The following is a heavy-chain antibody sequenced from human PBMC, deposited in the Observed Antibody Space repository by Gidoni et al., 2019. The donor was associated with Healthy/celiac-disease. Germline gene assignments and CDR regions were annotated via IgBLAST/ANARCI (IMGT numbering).Heavy chain of an antibody. CDR1: GGTFSSYA. J-gene: IGHJ6*02. CDR2: IIPIFGTA. V-gene: IGHV1-69*01. D-gene: IGHD3-10*01. CDR3: ARGVNEARYGSGSYINYYYYYGMDV. Sequence: QVQLVQSGAEVKKPGSSVKVSCKASGGTFSSYAISWVRQAPGQGLEWMGGIIPIFGTANYAQKFQGRVTITADESTSTAYMELSSLRSEDTAVYYCARGVNEARYGSGSYINYYYYYGMDVWGQGTTVTVSS.